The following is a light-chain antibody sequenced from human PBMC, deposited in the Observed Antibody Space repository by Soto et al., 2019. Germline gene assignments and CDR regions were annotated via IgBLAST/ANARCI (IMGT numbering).Light chain of an antibody. V-gene: IGKV1D-12*01. CDR2: AAA. CDR3: QQANSFPLT. J-gene: IGKJ4*02. Sequence: DIQVTQSPSSVSASVGDTVTITCRASQDIKSWLAWYQQKPGKAPNLLISAAATLQSEVPSRFSGSGSGTAFTLTINNLQPEDFATYYCQQANSFPLTVGGGTKVEIK. CDR1: QDIKSW.